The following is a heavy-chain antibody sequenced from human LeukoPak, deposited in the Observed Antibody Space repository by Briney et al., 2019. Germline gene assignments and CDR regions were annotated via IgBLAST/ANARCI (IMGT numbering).Heavy chain of an antibody. CDR2: IYYSGST. CDR3: ARVSRVLRFSEWNPGSLDY. J-gene: IGHJ4*02. V-gene: IGHV4-59*01. Sequence: PSETLSLTCTVSGGSISSYYWSWIRQPPGKGLEWIGYIYYSGSTNYNPSLKSRVTISVDTSKNQFSLKLSSVTAADTAVYYCARVSRVLRFSEWNPGSLDYWGQGTLVTVSS. CDR1: GGSISSYY. D-gene: IGHD3-3*01.